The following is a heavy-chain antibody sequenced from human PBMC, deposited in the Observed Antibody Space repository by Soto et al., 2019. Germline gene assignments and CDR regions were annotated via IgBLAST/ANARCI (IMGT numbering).Heavy chain of an antibody. CDR2: ISSSGSTI. D-gene: IGHD2-21*02. J-gene: IGHJ4*02. V-gene: IGHV3-11*01. CDR1: GFTVSDYY. CDR3: ARVRVGIVVVTAITYYFDY. Sequence: QVQLVESVGGLVKPGGSLRLSCAASGFTVSDYYMSWIRQAPGKGLEWVSYISSSGSTIYYADSVKGRFTISRDNAKNSLYLQMHSLRAEDTAVYYCARVRVGIVVVTAITYYFDYWGQGTLVTVSS.